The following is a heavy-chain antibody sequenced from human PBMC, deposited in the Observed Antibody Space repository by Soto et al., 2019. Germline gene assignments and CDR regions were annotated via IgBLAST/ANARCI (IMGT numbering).Heavy chain of an antibody. CDR3: ASVVPAAETPTYFDT. D-gene: IGHD2-15*01. CDR1: GDSFNNYW. J-gene: IGHJ2*01. Sequence: EVLLVQSGAEVKKPGDSLKISCKGSGDSFNNYWIAWVRQTPGKGLECMGIIYPGDSDVRYRPSFRGQVTISADKSISTAYLQWSRLKASDTAIYYCASVVPAAETPTYFDTWGHGALVTVSS. CDR2: IYPGDSDV. V-gene: IGHV5-51*01.